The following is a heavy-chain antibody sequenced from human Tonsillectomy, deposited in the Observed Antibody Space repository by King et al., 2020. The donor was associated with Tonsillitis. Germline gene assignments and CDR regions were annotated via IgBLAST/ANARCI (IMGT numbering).Heavy chain of an antibody. Sequence: VQLVESGGGLVQPGGSLRLSCAASGFTFSNYCMTWVRQPPGKGLEWGANIKKDGSEKYFVESVKGRFTISRDNAKNSLYLQMNSLRAEDTAVYYCTCLDYWGQGTLVTVSS. CDR2: IKKDGSEK. V-gene: IGHV3-7*03. CDR3: TCLDY. CDR1: GFTFSNYC. J-gene: IGHJ4*02.